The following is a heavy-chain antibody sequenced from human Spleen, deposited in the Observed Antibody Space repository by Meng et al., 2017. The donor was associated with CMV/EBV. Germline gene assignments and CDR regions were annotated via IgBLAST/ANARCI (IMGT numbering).Heavy chain of an antibody. J-gene: IGHJ4*02. CDR1: GGSISSGSYY. CDR2: IYTSGST. D-gene: IGHD5-12*01. V-gene: IGHV4-61*02. Sequence: QVQLQESGPGLVKPSQTLSLTCTVSGGSISSGSYYWSWIRQPAGKGLEWIGRIYTSGSTNYNPSLKSRVTISVDTSKNQFSLKLSSVTAADTAVYYCARAYSGYSDWGQGTLVTVSS. CDR3: ARAYSGYSD.